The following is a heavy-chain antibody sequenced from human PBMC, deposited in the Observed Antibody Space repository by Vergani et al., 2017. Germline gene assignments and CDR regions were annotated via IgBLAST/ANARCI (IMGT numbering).Heavy chain of an antibody. CDR2: ISWNSGAV. J-gene: IGHJ2*01. V-gene: IGHV3-9*01. Sequence: EVDLVESGGGLAQPGGSLRLSCEASGITFWKSGMHWVRQGPGKGLEWVSGISWNSGAVDYADSVKGRFTISRDNAKNSLYLQMNSLRAEDTALYYCVKDIAASGNYWYFDLWGRGTLVTVSS. CDR1: GITFWKSG. CDR3: VKDIAASGNYWYFDL. D-gene: IGHD6-13*01.